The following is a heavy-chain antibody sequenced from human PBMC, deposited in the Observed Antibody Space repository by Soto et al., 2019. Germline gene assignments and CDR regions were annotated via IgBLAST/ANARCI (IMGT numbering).Heavy chain of an antibody. CDR2: IYSAGST. J-gene: IGHJ4*02. D-gene: IGHD5-18*01. CDR3: ARARETEYRSAIYLDI. Sequence: VGSLRLSCAASGLTVSSSYMSWVRQAPGKGLQWVSVIYSAGSTYYANSVKGRFTISRDISTNMVYLQMSSLTDEDTAVYYCARARETEYRSAIYLDILGPEALETVSS. CDR1: GLTVSSSY. V-gene: IGHV3-53*01.